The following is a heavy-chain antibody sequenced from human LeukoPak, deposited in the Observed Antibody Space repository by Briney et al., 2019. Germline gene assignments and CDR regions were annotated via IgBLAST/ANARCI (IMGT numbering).Heavy chain of an antibody. D-gene: IGHD6-19*01. Sequence: GGSLRLSCAASGFTFSSDSMNWVRQAPGKGLEWVSSISSSSSYIYYADSVKGRFTISRDNAKNSLYLQMNSLRAEDTAVYYCARRAVAGGNYFDYWGQGTLVTVSS. CDR1: GFTFSSDS. CDR2: ISSSSSYI. CDR3: ARRAVAGGNYFDY. V-gene: IGHV3-21*01. J-gene: IGHJ4*02.